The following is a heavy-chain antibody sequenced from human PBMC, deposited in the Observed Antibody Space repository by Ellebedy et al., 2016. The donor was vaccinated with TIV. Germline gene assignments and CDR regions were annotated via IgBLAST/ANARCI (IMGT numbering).Heavy chain of an antibody. J-gene: IGHJ4*02. V-gene: IGHV3-53*01. CDR2: IYSGGST. CDR3: ASRPRG. D-gene: IGHD3-10*01. CDR1: GFTFSNNY. Sequence: GESLKISCAASGFTFSNNYMSWVRQAPGKGLEWVLVIYSGGSTYYADSVKGRFTISRDNSKNTLYLQMTSLRAEDTAVYYCASRPRGWGQGTLVTVSS.